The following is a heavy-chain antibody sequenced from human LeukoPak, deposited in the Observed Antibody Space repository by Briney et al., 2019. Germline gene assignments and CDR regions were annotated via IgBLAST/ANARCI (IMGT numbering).Heavy chain of an antibody. V-gene: IGHV3-73*01. D-gene: IGHD3-10*01. CDR1: GFTFSGSA. CDR2: IRSTANGYAT. CDR3: ARDRWFGETGLDY. Sequence: GGSLRLSCAASGFTFSGSALHWVRQASGKGLEWVGRIRSTANGYATAYAASVKGMFTISRDDSKNTAYLQMDSLKTEDTAVYYCARDRWFGETGLDYWGQGTLVTVSS. J-gene: IGHJ4*02.